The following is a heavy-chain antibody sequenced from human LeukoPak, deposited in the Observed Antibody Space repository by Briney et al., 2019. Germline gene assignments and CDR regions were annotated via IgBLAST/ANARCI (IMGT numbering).Heavy chain of an antibody. CDR1: GGSISSGGYS. CDR2: IYHSGGT. D-gene: IGHD3-22*01. J-gene: IGHJ6*02. Sequence: PSQTLSLTCAVSGGSISSGGYSWSWIRQPPGKGLEWIGYIYHSGGTYYNPSLKSRVTISVDRSKNQFSLKLSSVTAADTAVYYCARAEYYDSSGYYYYYGMDVWGQGTTVTVSS. V-gene: IGHV4-30-2*01. CDR3: ARAEYYDSSGYYYYYGMDV.